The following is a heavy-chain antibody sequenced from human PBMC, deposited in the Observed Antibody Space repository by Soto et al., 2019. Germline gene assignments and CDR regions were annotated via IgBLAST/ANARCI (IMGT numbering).Heavy chain of an antibody. CDR2: IPYDGSNT. CDR3: AIGRYPGMVENWFDP. Sequence: QVQLVESGGGVFQPGRSLRLSCAASGFTFSSYGMHWVRQAPGKGLEWVAVIPYDGSNTYYADSVKGRFTISGDNSKYTLYLQMNSLRAEDTAVYYCAIGRYPGMVENWFDPSCQETLDTDSS. CDR1: GFTFSSYG. J-gene: IGHJ5*02. D-gene: IGHD3-10*01. V-gene: IGHV3-30*03.